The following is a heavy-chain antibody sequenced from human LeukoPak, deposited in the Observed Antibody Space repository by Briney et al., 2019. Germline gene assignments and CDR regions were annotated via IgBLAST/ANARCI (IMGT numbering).Heavy chain of an antibody. CDR2: ISSESDYK. CDR3: ARDQGSLASFDL. CDR1: GFTFSNYR. D-gene: IGHD6-13*01. Sequence: GESLRLSCAASGFTFSNYRMNWVRPAPGTGLEWVSSISSESDYKYYADSVKGRFTISRDNAKNSLYLQMNSLRAEDTAIYYCARDQGSLASFDLWGRGTLVTVSS. J-gene: IGHJ2*01. V-gene: IGHV3-21*01.